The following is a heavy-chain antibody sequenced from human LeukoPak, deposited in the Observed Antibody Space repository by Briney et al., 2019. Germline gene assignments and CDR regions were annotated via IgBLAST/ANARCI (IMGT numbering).Heavy chain of an antibody. V-gene: IGHV4-4*02. CDR1: GGSVSSTNW. D-gene: IGHD6-25*01. CDR3: AREGGFYRPLDY. J-gene: IGHJ4*02. Sequence: PSETLSLTCGVSGGSVSSTNWWTWIRQPPGTGLEWIGEVHFDGRTNFNPSLESRLTMSVDLSENDVSLKLTSVTAADTAVYYCAREGGFYRPLDYSGQGTLVTV. CDR2: VHFDGRT.